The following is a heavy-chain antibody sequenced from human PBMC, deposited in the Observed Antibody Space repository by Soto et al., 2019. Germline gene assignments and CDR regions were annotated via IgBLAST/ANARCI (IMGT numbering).Heavy chain of an antibody. D-gene: IGHD3-22*01. CDR2: ISSSSSYL. CDR3: ARSYDSSGYYFLYGMDV. J-gene: IGHJ6*02. Sequence: SLKISCAASGFTFSSYTMNWVRQAPGKGLEWVSSISSSSSYLYYADSVKGRFTISRDNAKNSLYLQMNSLRAEDTAVYYCARSYDSSGYYFLYGMDVWGQGTTVTVSS. V-gene: IGHV3-21*01. CDR1: GFTFSSYT.